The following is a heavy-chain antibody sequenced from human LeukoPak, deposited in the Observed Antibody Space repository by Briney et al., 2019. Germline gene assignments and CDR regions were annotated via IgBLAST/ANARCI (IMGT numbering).Heavy chain of an antibody. CDR2: VSDRGST. Sequence: PSETLSLMCTVSGYSIKNDHWNWIRQPPGKGLEGLGYVSDRGSTHYHPPLKSRVTMSVDTSKNSFSLKLTSVTAADTAIYYCASLPGYTTGVDYWGQGILVTVSS. CDR1: GYSIKNDH. D-gene: IGHD2-2*02. V-gene: IGHV4-59*08. J-gene: IGHJ4*02. CDR3: ASLPGYTTGVDY.